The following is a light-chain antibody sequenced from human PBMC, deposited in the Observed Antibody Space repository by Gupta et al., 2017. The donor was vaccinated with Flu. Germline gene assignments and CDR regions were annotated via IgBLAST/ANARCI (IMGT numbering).Light chain of an antibody. CDR2: WAS. J-gene: IGKJ1*01. V-gene: IGKV4-1*01. Sequence: SLGESATINCKSSQNVLYISNNKNYLAWYQQKPGQPPKLLIYWASTRESGVPDRFSGSGSGTDFTLTISSLQAEDVAVYYCQQYDSTPWTFGQGTSVEIK. CDR1: QNVLYISNNKNY. CDR3: QQYDSTPWT.